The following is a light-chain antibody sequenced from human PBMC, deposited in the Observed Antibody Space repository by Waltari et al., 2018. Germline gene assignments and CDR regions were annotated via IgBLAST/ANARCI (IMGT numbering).Light chain of an antibody. V-gene: IGKV1-NL1*01. CDR2: RAS. J-gene: IGKJ4*02. CDR1: QAITST. Sequence: DIQRSQSQSPRPASEGDRVTITCRASQAITSTLAWYQQKPGKAPKLLLYRASTLESGVPSRFSGSGAGTEYTLTISSLQPEDFATYYCQQYRSSPLTFGGGTKVEIK. CDR3: QQYRSSPLT.